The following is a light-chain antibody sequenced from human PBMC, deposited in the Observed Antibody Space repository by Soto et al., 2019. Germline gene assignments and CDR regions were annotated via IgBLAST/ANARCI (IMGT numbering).Light chain of an antibody. Sequence: QSALTQPPSASGSPGQSVTISCTGTSSDVGGYNYVSWYQQYPGKVPKLMIYEVTKRPSGVPDRFSGSKSGNTASLTVSGLQAEDEADYYCSSYAGFNNYVVFGGGTKLTVL. CDR1: SSDVGGYNY. CDR2: EVT. V-gene: IGLV2-8*01. J-gene: IGLJ2*01. CDR3: SSYAGFNNYVV.